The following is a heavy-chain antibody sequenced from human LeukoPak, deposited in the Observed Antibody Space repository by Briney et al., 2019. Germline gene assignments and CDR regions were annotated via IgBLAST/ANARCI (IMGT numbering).Heavy chain of an antibody. J-gene: IGHJ3*02. V-gene: IGHV3-23*01. CDR2: ISGSGGST. CDR1: GFTFSSYA. D-gene: IGHD3-22*01. Sequence: GGSLRLSCAASGFTFSSYAMSWVRQAPGKGLEGVSAISGSGGSTYYADSVKGRFTISRDNSKSTLYLQMNSLRAEDTAVYYCAKGSSSGYLWAFDIWGQGTMVTVSS. CDR3: AKGSSSGYLWAFDI.